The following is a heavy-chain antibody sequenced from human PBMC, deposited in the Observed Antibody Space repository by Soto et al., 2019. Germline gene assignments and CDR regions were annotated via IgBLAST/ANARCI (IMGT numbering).Heavy chain of an antibody. D-gene: IGHD6-6*01. Sequence: QVQLVQSGAEVKKPGASVKVSCKASGYTFITYGISWVRQAPGQGLEWMGWISSYNGNTNYAQKLQGRVTMTTDTSTTTASMELRSLRSDDTAVYCCARARPRSSIRARDYYYAMDVWGQGTTVTVSS. V-gene: IGHV1-18*01. CDR1: GYTFITYG. J-gene: IGHJ6*02. CDR3: ARARPRSSIRARDYYYAMDV. CDR2: ISSYNGNT.